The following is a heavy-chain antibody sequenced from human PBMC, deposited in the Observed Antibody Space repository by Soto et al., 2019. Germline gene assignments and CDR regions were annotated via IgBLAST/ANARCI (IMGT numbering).Heavy chain of an antibody. D-gene: IGHD6-19*01. CDR3: ARDASGPFDY. CDR2: IHSDGST. CDR1: GFTVSDS. Sequence: GGSLRLSCSVAGFTVSDSMSWVRQAPGKGLECVSFIHSDGSTHYTDSVRGRFAISRDNSKNTLYLQMDRLRVDDTAVYFCARDASGPFDYWGQGTLVTVSS. J-gene: IGHJ4*02. V-gene: IGHV3-53*01.